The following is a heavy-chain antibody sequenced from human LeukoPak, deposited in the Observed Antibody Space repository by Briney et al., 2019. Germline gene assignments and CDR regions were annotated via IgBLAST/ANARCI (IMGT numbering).Heavy chain of an antibody. CDR2: IYPGDSDT. D-gene: IGHD5-18*01. J-gene: IGHJ4*02. V-gene: IGHV5-51*01. CDR1: GYSFTSYW. CDR3: ARQMAPSGELWFLISDY. Sequence: GESLKISCKGSGYSFTSYWIGWVRQMPGKGLEWMGIIYPGDSDTRYSPSFQGQVTISADKSISTAYLQWSSLKASDTAMYYCARQMAPSGELWFLISDYWGQGTLVTVSS.